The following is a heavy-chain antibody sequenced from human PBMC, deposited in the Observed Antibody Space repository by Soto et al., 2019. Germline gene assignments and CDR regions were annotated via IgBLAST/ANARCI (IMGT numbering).Heavy chain of an antibody. D-gene: IGHD2-15*01. Sequence: PGGSLRLSCAASGFTFSSYWMSWVLQAPGKGLEWVANIKQDGSEKYYVDSVKGRFTISRDNAKNSLYLQMNSLRAEDTAVYYCARERGGYCSGNSCPGTIDYWGQGTLVTVSS. CDR1: GFTFSSYW. V-gene: IGHV3-7*01. J-gene: IGHJ4*02. CDR3: ARERGGYCSGNSCPGTIDY. CDR2: IKQDGSEK.